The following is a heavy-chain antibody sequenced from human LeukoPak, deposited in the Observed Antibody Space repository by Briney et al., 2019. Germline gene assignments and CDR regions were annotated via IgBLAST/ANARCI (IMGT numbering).Heavy chain of an antibody. CDR2: IYYSGST. CDR1: GYSISSGYY. J-gene: IGHJ4*02. CDR3: ARIPSLWFGEFDY. V-gene: IGHV4-38-2*01. Sequence: SETLSLTCAVSGYSISSGYYWGWIRQPPGKGLEWIGSIYYSGSTYYNPSLKSRVTISVDTSKNQFSLKLSSVTAADTAVYYCARIPSLWFGEFDYWGQGTLVTVSS. D-gene: IGHD3-10*01.